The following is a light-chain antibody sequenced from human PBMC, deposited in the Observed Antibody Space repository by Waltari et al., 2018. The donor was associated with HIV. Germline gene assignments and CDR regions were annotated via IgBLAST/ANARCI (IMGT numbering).Light chain of an antibody. J-gene: IGLJ3*02. CDR1: SSNIGLNY. CDR2: RPY. CDR3: AVWDDSLSGWV. Sequence: QSVLTQPPSASVTPGQSVTISCSGSSSNIGLNYLYWYQQVPGSTPTLRSYRPYQRPSGVPDRFSGSKSGTSASLAISGLRSEDEADYYCAVWDDSLSGWVFGGGTKLTVL. V-gene: IGLV1-47*01.